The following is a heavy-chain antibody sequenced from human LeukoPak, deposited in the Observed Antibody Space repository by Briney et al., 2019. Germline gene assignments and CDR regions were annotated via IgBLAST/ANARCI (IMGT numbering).Heavy chain of an antibody. CDR1: GFSFNNFE. J-gene: IGHJ6*02. Sequence: GGSLRLSCAASGFSFNNFEIYWVRQAPGKGLEWVSYISTGGSATYYADSVKGRFTIFRDNAKRSVYLQMSSLRVEDTAVYYCAKCLPASLGMDVWGQGTTVTVS. D-gene: IGHD5/OR15-5a*01. V-gene: IGHV3-48*03. CDR2: ISTGGSAT. CDR3: AKCLPASLGMDV.